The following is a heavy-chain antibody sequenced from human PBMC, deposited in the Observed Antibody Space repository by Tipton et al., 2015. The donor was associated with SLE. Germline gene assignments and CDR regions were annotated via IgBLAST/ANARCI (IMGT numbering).Heavy chain of an antibody. V-gene: IGHV4-59*12. CDR2: IYYSGST. J-gene: IGHJ4*02. Sequence: LRLSCTVSGGSISSYYWSWIRQPPGKGLEWIGYIYYSGSTNYNPSLKSRVTISVDTSKNQFSPKLSSVTAADTAVYYCARGGRFLEWLTYWGQGTLVTVSS. D-gene: IGHD3-3*01. CDR3: ARGGRFLEWLTY. CDR1: GGSISSYY.